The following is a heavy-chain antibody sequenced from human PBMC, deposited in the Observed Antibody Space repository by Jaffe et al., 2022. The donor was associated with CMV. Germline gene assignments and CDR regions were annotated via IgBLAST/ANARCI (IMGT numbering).Heavy chain of an antibody. D-gene: IGHD5-12*01. Sequence: QVRLVESGGGVVQPGRSLRLSCAASGFTFSDYGMHWVRQAPGKGLEWVAVTWYDGSNINYADSVKGRFTISRDNSKNTLYLQMNSLRDEDTAVYYCARDDGGYLGGPDYWGQGTLVTVSS. CDR3: ARDDGGYLGGPDY. J-gene: IGHJ4*02. CDR1: GFTFSDYG. CDR2: TWYDGSNI. V-gene: IGHV3-33*01.